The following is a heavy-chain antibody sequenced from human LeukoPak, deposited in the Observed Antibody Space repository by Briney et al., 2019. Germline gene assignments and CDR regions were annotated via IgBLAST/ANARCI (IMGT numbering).Heavy chain of an antibody. V-gene: IGHV4-59*11. J-gene: IGHJ4*02. CDR2: IYYSGST. Sequence: LETLSLTRTISGGSLSTHYWSWIRQPPGKGLEWIGHIYYSGSTNYNPSLKSRVTISEDTSKNQFSLRLSSVTAADTAVYYCAREPSGGYFFVDWGQGTLVTVSS. D-gene: IGHD3-22*01. CDR1: GGSLSTHY. CDR3: AREPSGGYFFVD.